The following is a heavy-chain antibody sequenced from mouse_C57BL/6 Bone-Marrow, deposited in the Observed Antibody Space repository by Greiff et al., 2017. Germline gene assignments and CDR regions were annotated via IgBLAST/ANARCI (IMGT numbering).Heavy chain of an antibody. V-gene: IGHV3-6*01. CDR3: ARGRLYAMDY. CDR1: GYSITSGYY. CDR2: ISYDGSN. J-gene: IGHJ4*01. Sequence: EVKLMESGPGLVKPSQSLSLTCSVTGYSITSGYYWNWIRQFPGNKLEWMGYISYDGSNNYNPSLKNRISITRDTSKNQFFLKLNSVTTEDTATYYCARGRLYAMDYWGQGTSVTVSS.